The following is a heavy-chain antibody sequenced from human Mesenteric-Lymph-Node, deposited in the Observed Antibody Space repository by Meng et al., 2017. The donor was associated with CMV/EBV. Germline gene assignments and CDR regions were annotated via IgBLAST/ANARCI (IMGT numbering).Heavy chain of an antibody. D-gene: IGHD6-13*01. CDR1: GYTFTGYY. V-gene: IGHV1-2*02. J-gene: IGHJ6*02. Sequence: ASVKVSCKASGYTFTGYYMHWVRQAPGQGLEWMGWINPNSGGTNYAQKFQDRVTMTRDTSISTAYMELSRLRSDDTAVYYCARDPIAAARGYYYGMDVWGQGTTVTVSS. CDR2: INPNSGGT. CDR3: ARDPIAAARGYYYGMDV.